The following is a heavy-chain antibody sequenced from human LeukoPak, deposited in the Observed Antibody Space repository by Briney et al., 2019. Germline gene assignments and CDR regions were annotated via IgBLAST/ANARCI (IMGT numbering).Heavy chain of an antibody. CDR1: GGSISSYY. D-gene: IGHD4-17*01. Sequence: PSETLSLTCIVSGGSISSYYWSWIRQPPGKGLEWIGYIYYSGSTNYNPSLKSRVTISVDTSKNQFSLKLSSVTAADTAVYYCARNRDYGENFDYWGQGTLVTVSS. CDR3: ARNRDYGENFDY. CDR2: IYYSGST. V-gene: IGHV4-59*01. J-gene: IGHJ4*02.